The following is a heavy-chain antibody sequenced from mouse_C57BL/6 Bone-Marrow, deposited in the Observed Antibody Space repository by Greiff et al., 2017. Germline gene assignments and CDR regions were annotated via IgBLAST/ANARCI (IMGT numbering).Heavy chain of an antibody. D-gene: IGHD1-1*01. V-gene: IGHV14-4*01. J-gene: IGHJ1*03. Sequence: VQLQQSGAELVRPGASVKLSCTASGFNIKDDYMHWVKQRPEQGLEWIGWIDPENGDTEYASKFQGKATITADTSSNTAYLQLSSLASEDTAVYYCTTLTTVVAHWYVDVWGTGTTVTVSS. CDR1: GFNIKDDY. CDR3: TTLTTVVAHWYVDV. CDR2: IDPENGDT.